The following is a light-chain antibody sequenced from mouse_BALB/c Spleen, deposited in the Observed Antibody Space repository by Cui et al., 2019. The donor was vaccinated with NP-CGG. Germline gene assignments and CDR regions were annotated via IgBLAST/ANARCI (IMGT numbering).Light chain of an antibody. CDR2: GTN. V-gene: IGLV1*01. CDR1: TGAVTTSNY. J-gene: IGLJ1*01. Sequence: QAVLTQQPAPTTSPGETVTLTCRSNTGAVTTSNYANWVQEKPDHLFTGLIGGTNNRAPGIPARFSGSLIGDKAALTITGAQTEDEAIYFCALWYSNHWVFGGGTKLTVL. CDR3: ALWYSNHWV.